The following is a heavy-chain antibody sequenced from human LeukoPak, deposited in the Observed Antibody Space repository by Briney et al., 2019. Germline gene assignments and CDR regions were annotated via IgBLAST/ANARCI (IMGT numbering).Heavy chain of an antibody. CDR1: GFTFSIYA. CDR3: AKEHDYSNAAPEWGLDS. V-gene: IGHV3-23*01. CDR2: ISGSSSHT. Sequence: EGSLRLSCAASGFTFSIYAMSWVRQAPGKGLEWVSGISGSSSHTMDADSVRGRFTISRDNTRNTLYLHMNNVRAEDTALYYCAKEHDYSNAAPEWGLDSWGQGTRVTVSS. D-gene: IGHD3-3*01. J-gene: IGHJ4*02.